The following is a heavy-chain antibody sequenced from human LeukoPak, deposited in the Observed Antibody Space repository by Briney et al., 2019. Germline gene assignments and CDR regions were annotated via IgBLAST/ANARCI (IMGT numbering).Heavy chain of an antibody. CDR3: ARAPAYYYGSGSYRDY. CDR2: IIPLFGTA. J-gene: IGHJ4*02. Sequence: GASVKVSCKASGGTFSSFAISWVRQAPGQGLEWMGGIIPLFGTANYAQKFQGRVTITADESTSTAYMGLSSLRSEDTAVYYCARAPAYYYGSGSYRDYWGQGTLVTVSS. V-gene: IGHV1-69*13. D-gene: IGHD3-10*01. CDR1: GGTFSSFA.